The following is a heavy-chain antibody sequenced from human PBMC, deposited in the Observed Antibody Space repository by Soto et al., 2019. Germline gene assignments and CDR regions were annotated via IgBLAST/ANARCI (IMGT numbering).Heavy chain of an antibody. Sequence: QLQLQESGPGLVKPSETLSLTCVVSGGSISSYYWSWIRQPPGKGLECIGYIYYSGNTKYNPSLESRVTISVDMSKNQFSLNLRSVTAADTAVYYCARAPNDYNYHYYGLDVWGQGTTVTVSS. J-gene: IGHJ6*02. CDR3: ARAPNDYNYHYYGLDV. CDR2: IYYSGNT. D-gene: IGHD4-4*01. V-gene: IGHV4-59*01. CDR1: GGSISSYY.